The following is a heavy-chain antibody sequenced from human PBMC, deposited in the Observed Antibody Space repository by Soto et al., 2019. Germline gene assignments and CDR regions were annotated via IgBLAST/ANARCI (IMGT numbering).Heavy chain of an antibody. CDR1: GGSISSYY. V-gene: IGHV4-59*01. CDR3: ARDRRSPGELLALNWFDP. CDR2: IYYSGST. Sequence: TSETLSLTCTVSGGSISSYYWSWIRQPPGKGLEWIGYIYYSGSTNYNPSLKSRVTISVDTSKNQFSLKLSSVTAADTAVYYCARDRRSPGELLALNWFDPWGQGTLVTVSS. D-gene: IGHD3-10*01. J-gene: IGHJ5*02.